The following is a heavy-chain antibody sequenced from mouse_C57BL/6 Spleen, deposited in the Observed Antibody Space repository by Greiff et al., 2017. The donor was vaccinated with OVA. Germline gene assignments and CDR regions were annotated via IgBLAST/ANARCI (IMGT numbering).Heavy chain of an antibody. D-gene: IGHD2-5*01. J-gene: IGHJ2*01. CDR1: GYTFTSYW. Sequence: QVQLQQPGAELVRPGSSVKLSCKASGYTFTSYWMDWVKQRPGQGLEWIGNIYPSDSETHYNQKFKDKATLTVDKSSSTAYMQLSSLTSEDSAVXYCARGYYSNYDYFDYWGQGTTLTVSS. CDR3: ARGYYSNYDYFDY. V-gene: IGHV1-61*01. CDR2: IYPSDSET.